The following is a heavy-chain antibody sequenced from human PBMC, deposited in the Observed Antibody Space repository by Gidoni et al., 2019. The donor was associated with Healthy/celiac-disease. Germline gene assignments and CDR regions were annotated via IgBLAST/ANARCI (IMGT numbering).Heavy chain of an antibody. CDR2: IKSKTDGGTT. V-gene: IGHV3-15*01. J-gene: IGHJ3*02. Sequence: EVQLVESGGGLVKPGGSLRLSCAASGFTFSNAWMSWVRQAPGKGLEWVGRIKSKTDGGTTDYAAPVKGRFTISRDDSKNTLYLQMNSLKTEDTAVYYCTTVPYDSSGYYGDDAFDIWGQGTMVTVSS. CDR1: GFTFSNAW. D-gene: IGHD3-22*01. CDR3: TTVPYDSSGYYGDDAFDI.